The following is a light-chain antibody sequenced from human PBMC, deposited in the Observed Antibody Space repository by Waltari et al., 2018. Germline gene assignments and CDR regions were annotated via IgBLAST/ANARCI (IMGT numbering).Light chain of an antibody. CDR1: SSNIGAGYD. CDR2: GNS. CDR3: QSYDSSLSGHVV. J-gene: IGLJ2*01. V-gene: IGLV1-40*01. Sequence: QSVLTQPPSVSGAPGQRVTIPCTGSSSNIGAGYDVHWYQQLPGTAPKLLIYGNSNRPSGVPDRVSGSKSGTSASLAITGLQAEDEADYYCQSYDSSLSGHVVFGGGTKLTVL.